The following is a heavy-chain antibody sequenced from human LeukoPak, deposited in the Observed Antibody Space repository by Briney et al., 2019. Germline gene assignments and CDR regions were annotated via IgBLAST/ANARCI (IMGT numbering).Heavy chain of an antibody. CDR1: GGTFSSYA. D-gene: IGHD1-14*01. V-gene: IGHV1-69*06. CDR2: IIPIFGTA. Sequence: SVKVSCKASGGTFSSYAISWVRQAPGQGLEWMGGIIPIFGTANYAQKFQGRVTITADKSTSTAYMELSSLRSEDTAVYYCARVGAGNLGYYYYYMDVWGKGITVTVSS. J-gene: IGHJ6*03. CDR3: ARVGAGNLGYYYYYMDV.